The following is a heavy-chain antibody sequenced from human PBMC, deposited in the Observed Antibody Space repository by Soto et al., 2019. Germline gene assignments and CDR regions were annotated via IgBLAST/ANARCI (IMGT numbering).Heavy chain of an antibody. Sequence: QVQLQQWGAGLLKPSETLSLTCAVYGGSFSGYYWSWIRQSPGKGLEWIGESNHVGNTNYNPSLKRRVTMSVDPSKTQFSLRLSSVTAADTAVYYCARVLIAGVTTDWGQGTLVIVSS. CDR1: GGSFSGYY. J-gene: IGHJ4*02. CDR3: ARVLIAGVTTD. CDR2: SNHVGNT. V-gene: IGHV4-34*01. D-gene: IGHD5-18*01.